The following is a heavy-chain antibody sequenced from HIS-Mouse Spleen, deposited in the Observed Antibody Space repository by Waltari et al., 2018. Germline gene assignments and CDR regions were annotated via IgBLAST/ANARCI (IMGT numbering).Heavy chain of an antibody. V-gene: IGHV1-69*01. CDR2: IIPIFGTA. J-gene: IGHJ2*01. CDR3: ARDSGSYSFWYFDL. Sequence: QVQLVQSGAEVKKPGSSVKVPCKASGGTFRRYAISWVRQAPGQGLEWMGGIIPIFGTANYAQKFQGRVTITADESTSTAYMELSSLRSEDTAVYYCARDSGSYSFWYFDLWGRGTLVTVSS. CDR1: GGTFRRYA. D-gene: IGHD1-26*01.